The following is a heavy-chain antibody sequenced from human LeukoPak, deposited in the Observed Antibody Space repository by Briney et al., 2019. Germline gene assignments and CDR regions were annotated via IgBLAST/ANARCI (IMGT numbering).Heavy chain of an antibody. CDR3: RRDTYYDFWSSKWFDP. CDR2: IIPIFGTA. D-gene: IGHD3-3*01. J-gene: IGHJ5*02. CDR1: GGTFSSYA. V-gene: IGHV1-69*01. Sequence: SVKVSCKASGGTFSSYAISWVRQAPGQGLEWMGGIIPIFGTANYAQKFQGRVTITADESTSTAYMALSSLRSEDTAVYYCRRDTYYDFWSSKWFDPWGQGTLVTVSS.